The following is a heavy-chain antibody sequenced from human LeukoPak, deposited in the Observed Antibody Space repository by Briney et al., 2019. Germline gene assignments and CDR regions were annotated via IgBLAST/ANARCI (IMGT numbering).Heavy chain of an antibody. V-gene: IGHV3-33*01. CDR1: GFTFSSYG. Sequence: PGGSLRLSCAASGFTFSSYGMHWVRQAPGKGLEWVAVIWYDGSNKYYADSVKGRFTISRDNSKNTLYLQMNSLRAEDTAVYYCARLLSSSGWYWFDPWGQGTLVTVSS. CDR3: ARLLSSSGWYWFDP. CDR2: IWYDGSNK. J-gene: IGHJ5*02. D-gene: IGHD6-19*01.